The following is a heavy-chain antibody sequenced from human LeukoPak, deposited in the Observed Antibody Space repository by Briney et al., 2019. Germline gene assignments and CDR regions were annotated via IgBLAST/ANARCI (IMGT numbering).Heavy chain of an antibody. CDR1: GFTFSDYY. CDR3: AKDPGGKDFDY. V-gene: IGHV3-23*01. D-gene: IGHD4-23*01. CDR2: ISGSGGST. Sequence: GGSLRLSCAASGFTFSDYYMSWIRQAPGKGLEWVSAISGSGGSTYYADSVKGRFTISRDNSKNTLYLQMNSLRAEDTAVYYCAKDPGGKDFDYWGQGTLVTVSS. J-gene: IGHJ4*02.